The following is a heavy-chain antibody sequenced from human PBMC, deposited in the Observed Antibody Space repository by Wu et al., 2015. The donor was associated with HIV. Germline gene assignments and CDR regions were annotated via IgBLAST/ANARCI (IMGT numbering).Heavy chain of an antibody. Sequence: QVQLVQSGAEVKKPGSSVKVSCKASGGTFSSYAISWVRQAPGQGLEWMGRIIPIFGTANYAQKFQGRVTITADESTSTAYMELSSLRSEDTAVYYCARDQPDCSGGSCYHRGLYFQHWGQGTLVTVSS. J-gene: IGHJ1*01. CDR2: IIPIFGTA. D-gene: IGHD2-15*01. V-gene: IGHV1-69*13. CDR1: GGTFSSYA. CDR3: ARDQPDCSGGSCYHRGLYFQH.